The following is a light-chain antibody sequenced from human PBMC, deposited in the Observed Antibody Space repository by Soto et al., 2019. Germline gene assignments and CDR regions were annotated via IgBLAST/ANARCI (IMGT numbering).Light chain of an antibody. J-gene: IGLJ2*01. V-gene: IGLV2-14*01. Sequence: QSALTQPASVSGSPGQSITISCTGTSSDVGAYKYVSWYQHPGKAPKVMIYEVSERPSGVSNRFSGSKSGNTASLTISGLQPEDEADYYCTSFASDNFVIFGGGTKVTVL. CDR3: TSFASDNFVI. CDR1: SSDVGAYKY. CDR2: EVS.